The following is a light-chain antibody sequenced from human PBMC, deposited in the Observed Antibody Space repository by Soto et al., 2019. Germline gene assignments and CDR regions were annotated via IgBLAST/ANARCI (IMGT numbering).Light chain of an antibody. Sequence: DIQMTRSPSSLSASVGDRVTITCRASQNISDSLNWYQHKPGQAPKLLIYAASSLQSGVTSRFSGSGSETDFTLIISSLQPEDYASYFCQRRWTFGQGTKL. CDR1: QNISDS. V-gene: IGKV1-39*01. J-gene: IGKJ2*01. CDR3: QRRWT. CDR2: AAS.